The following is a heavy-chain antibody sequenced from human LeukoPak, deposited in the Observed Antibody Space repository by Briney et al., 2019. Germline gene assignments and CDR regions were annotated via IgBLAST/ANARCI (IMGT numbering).Heavy chain of an antibody. D-gene: IGHD1-26*01. CDR2: IYHSGST. CDR3: ARGSRGVGATTIDY. Sequence: SETLSLTCVVSGYSISSGYYWGWIRQPPGKGLEWIGSIYHSGSTYYNPSLKSRVTISVDTSKNQISLKLSSVTAADTAVYYCARGSRGVGATTIDYWGQGTLVTVSS. V-gene: IGHV4-38-2*01. CDR1: GYSISSGYY. J-gene: IGHJ4*02.